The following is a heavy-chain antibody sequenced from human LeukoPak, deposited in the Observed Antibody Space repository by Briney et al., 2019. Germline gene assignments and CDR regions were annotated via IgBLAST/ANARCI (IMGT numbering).Heavy chain of an antibody. CDR3: AREGYGSGSYYNVLVSPFIKKNNWFDP. J-gene: IGHJ5*02. V-gene: IGHV1-69*04. CDR2: IIPILGIA. CDR1: GGTFSSYA. D-gene: IGHD3-10*01. Sequence: SVKVSCKASGGTFSSYALSWVRQAPGQGLEWMGRIIPILGIANYAQKFQGRVTITADKSTSTAYMELSSLRSEDTAVYYCAREGYGSGSYYNVLVSPFIKKNNWFDPWGQGTLVTVSS.